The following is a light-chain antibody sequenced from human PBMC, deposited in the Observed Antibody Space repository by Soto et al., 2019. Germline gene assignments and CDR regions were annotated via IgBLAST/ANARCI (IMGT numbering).Light chain of an antibody. CDR1: QSVSTY. Sequence: EIVLTQSPATLSLSPGERATLSCRASQSVSTYLAWYQQKPGQAPRLLIYDTSNRATGIPVRFSGSGSGTDFTLTISSLEPEDFAVYYCQQRSNWPTFGQGTKVNFK. CDR3: QQRSNWPT. CDR2: DTS. J-gene: IGKJ1*01. V-gene: IGKV3-11*01.